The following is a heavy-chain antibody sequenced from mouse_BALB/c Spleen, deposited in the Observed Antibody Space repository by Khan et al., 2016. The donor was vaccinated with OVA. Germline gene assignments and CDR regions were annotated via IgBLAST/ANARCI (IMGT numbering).Heavy chain of an antibody. V-gene: IGHV5-12*02. J-gene: IGHJ4*01. Sequence: EVELVESGGGLVQPGGSLKLSCATSGFTFSDYYMYWVRQTPEKRLEWVAYISTGGGSTYYPDTVKGRFTISRDNANNTLYLQMSRLKSEDTAMDYCARQRNGARDYWGQGTSVTVSS. CDR2: ISTGGGST. CDR3: ARQRNGARDY. CDR1: GFTFSDYY.